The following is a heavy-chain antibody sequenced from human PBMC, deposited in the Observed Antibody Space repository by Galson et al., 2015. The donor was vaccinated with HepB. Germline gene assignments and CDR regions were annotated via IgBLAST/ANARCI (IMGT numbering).Heavy chain of an antibody. CDR1: GGTFSSYA. D-gene: IGHD2-8*01. J-gene: IGHJ6*02. CDR2: IIPIFGTA. Sequence: SVKVSCKASGGTFSSYAISWVRQAPGQGLEWMGGIIPIFGTANYAQKFQGRVTITADESTSTAYMELSSLRSEDTAVYYCARDSCTNGVCYMDYYYGMDVWGQGTTVTVSS. CDR3: ARDSCTNGVCYMDYYYGMDV. V-gene: IGHV1-69*13.